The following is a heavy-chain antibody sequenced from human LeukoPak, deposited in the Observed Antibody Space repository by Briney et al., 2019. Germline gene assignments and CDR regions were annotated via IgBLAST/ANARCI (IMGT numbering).Heavy chain of an antibody. CDR3: ARDRAVAGFHLEAY. CDR1: GFTFTRYD. J-gene: IGHJ4*02. CDR2: ISAYNGNT. V-gene: IGHV1-18*01. Sequence: ASVKVSCKASGFTFTRYDINWVRQAPGQGLEWMGWISAYNGNTDYAQNFQGRVSMTRDTSTTTAYMESRSLRSDDTAVYFCARDRAVAGFHLEAYWGQGTLVTVSS. D-gene: IGHD6-19*01.